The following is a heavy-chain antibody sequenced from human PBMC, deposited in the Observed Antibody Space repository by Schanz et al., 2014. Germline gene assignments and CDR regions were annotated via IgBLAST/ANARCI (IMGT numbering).Heavy chain of an antibody. CDR1: GFTFSSYA. CDR2: MIGSGSSV. CDR3: AMGGYQLHH. V-gene: IGHV3-23*04. J-gene: IGHJ4*02. D-gene: IGHD1-7*01. Sequence: EVQLVESGGGLVQPGGSLRLSCAGSGFTFSSYAMSWVRQTPGKGLEWVSRMIGSGSSVFYADSVKGRFTISRDNAENTLYLQMNSLRVEDTAVYYCAMGGYQLHHWGQGTLVTVSS.